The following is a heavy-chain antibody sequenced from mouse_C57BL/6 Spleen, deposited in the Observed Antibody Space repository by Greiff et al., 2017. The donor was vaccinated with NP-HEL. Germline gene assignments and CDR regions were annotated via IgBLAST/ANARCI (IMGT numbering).Heavy chain of an antibody. V-gene: IGHV1-52*01. D-gene: IGHD3-3*01. CDR1: GYTFTSYW. Sequence: QVQLQQPGAELVRPGSSVKLSCKASGYTFTSYWMHWVKQRPIQGLEWIGNIDPSDSETHYNQKFKDKATLTVDKSSSTAYMQLSSLTSEDSAVYYCARWGDVEYYAMDYWGQGTSVTVSS. J-gene: IGHJ4*01. CDR2: IDPSDSET. CDR3: ARWGDVEYYAMDY.